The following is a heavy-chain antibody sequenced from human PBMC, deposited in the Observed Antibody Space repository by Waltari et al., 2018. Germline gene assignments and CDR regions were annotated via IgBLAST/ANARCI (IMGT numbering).Heavy chain of an antibody. J-gene: IGHJ4*02. CDR3: ASCIAVAGTPPFTRVAFDY. D-gene: IGHD6-19*01. Sequence: QVQLVESGGGVVQPGRSLRLSCAASGVHFSSYAMPWVRQAPGKGLEWVAVISYDGSNKYYADSVKGRFTISRDNSKNTLYLQMNSLRAEDTAVYYCASCIAVAGTPPFTRVAFDYWGQGTLVTVSS. CDR2: ISYDGSNK. V-gene: IGHV3-30-3*01. CDR1: GVHFSSYA.